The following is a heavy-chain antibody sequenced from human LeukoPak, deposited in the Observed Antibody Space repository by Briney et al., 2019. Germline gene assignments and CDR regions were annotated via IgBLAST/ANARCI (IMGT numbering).Heavy chain of an antibody. J-gene: IGHJ6*04. CDR3: ARDAYYYGSGSYYRMDV. V-gene: IGHV4-61*02. D-gene: IGHD3-10*01. CDR2: IYTSGST. Sequence: PSETLSLTCTVSGGSISSSSYYWSWIRQPAGKGLEWIGRIYTSGSTNYNPSLKSRVTMSVDTSKNQFSLKLSSVTAADTAVYYCARDAYYYGSGSYYRMDVWGKGTTVTISS. CDR1: GGSISSSSYY.